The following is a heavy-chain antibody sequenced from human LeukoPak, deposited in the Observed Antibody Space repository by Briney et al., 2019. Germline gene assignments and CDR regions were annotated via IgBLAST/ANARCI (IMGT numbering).Heavy chain of an antibody. CDR3: ARSDSSGYHHWFEP. CDR2: ISSSGSTI. CDR1: GFTFSDYY. J-gene: IGHJ5*02. V-gene: IGHV3-11*01. D-gene: IGHD3-22*01. Sequence: GGSLPLTFAASGFTFSDYYMSWIRQAPGKGLEWVSYISSSGSTIYYADSVKGRFTISRDNAKNSLYLQMNSLRAEDTAVYYCARSDSSGYHHWFEPWGQGTLVSVSS.